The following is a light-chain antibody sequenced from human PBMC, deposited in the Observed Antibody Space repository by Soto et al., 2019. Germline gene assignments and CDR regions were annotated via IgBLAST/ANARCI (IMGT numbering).Light chain of an antibody. CDR3: QHYGSSLWT. CDR1: QSVSTSN. J-gene: IGKJ1*01. CDR2: AAS. V-gene: IGKV3-20*01. Sequence: IVLTQSPDTLSLSQGEGATLSCRASQSVSTSNFAWYQQKPGQAPRLLIYAASRRATGIPDRFYGRGSGTDFTLTISGLETEDVAVYYCQHYGSSLWTFGQGTKVEIK.